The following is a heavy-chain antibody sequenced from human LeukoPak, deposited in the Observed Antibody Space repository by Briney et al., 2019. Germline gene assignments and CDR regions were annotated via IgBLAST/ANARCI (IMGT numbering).Heavy chain of an antibody. CDR2: ISWEGQTT. Sequence: GGSLRLSCAASGFTFDDYAMHWVRQAPGKGLEWVALISWEGQTTYYADSVRGRFTISRDNSKNSLYLQMNSLRTEDTAFYYCTRDTDYGSATDYFDSWGQGTLVSVSS. V-gene: IGHV3-43*01. CDR3: TRDTDYGSATDYFDS. CDR1: GFTFDDYA. J-gene: IGHJ4*02. D-gene: IGHD3-10*01.